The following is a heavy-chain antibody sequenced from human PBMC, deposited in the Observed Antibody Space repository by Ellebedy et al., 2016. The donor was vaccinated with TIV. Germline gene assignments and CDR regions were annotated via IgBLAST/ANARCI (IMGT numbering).Heavy chain of an antibody. D-gene: IGHD4-17*01. V-gene: IGHV3-11*06. CDR3: AREAHGDHYCDY. CDR2: ISSSRSYT. CDR1: GFTFSDYY. J-gene: IGHJ4*02. Sequence: GGSLRLXXAASGFTFSDYYMSWIRQAPGKGLEWVSYISSSRSYTNYADSVKGRFTISRDNAKNSLYLQMNSLRDEDTAVYYCAREAHGDHYCDYWGQGTLVTVPS.